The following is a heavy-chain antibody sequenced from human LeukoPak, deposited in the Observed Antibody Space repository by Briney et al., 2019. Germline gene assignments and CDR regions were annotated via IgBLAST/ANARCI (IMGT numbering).Heavy chain of an antibody. CDR1: GYRFINYW. D-gene: IGHD3-10*01. CDR3: ARPNLTSGTYYIDY. CDR2: VFPGDSDT. J-gene: IGHJ4*02. Sequence: GESLKISCKGSGYRFINYWIGWVRQMPRKGLEWMGIVFPGDSDTRYSPSFQGQVTISVDKSISTAYLQWSSLKASDTAMYYCARPNLTSGTYYIDYWGQGTLVTVSS. V-gene: IGHV5-51*01.